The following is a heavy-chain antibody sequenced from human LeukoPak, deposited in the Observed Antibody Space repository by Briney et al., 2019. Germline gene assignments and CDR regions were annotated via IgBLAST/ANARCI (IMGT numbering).Heavy chain of an antibody. V-gene: IGHV3-30*18. D-gene: IGHD3-10*01. Sequence: PGRSLRLSCAASGFTFSSYGMHWVRQAPGKGLEWVAVISYDGSNKYYADSVKGRFTISRDNSKNTLYLQMNNLRAEDTAVYYCAKGLEVRGVITLSQDYGMDVWGKGTTVTVSS. CDR1: GFTFSSYG. CDR3: AKGLEVRGVITLSQDYGMDV. J-gene: IGHJ6*04. CDR2: ISYDGSNK.